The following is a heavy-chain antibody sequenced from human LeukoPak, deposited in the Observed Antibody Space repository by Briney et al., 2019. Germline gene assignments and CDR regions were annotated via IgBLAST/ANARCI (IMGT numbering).Heavy chain of an antibody. CDR2: IYSGGST. D-gene: IGHD1-26*01. Sequence: GGSLRLSCAASGFTVSSNYMSWVRQAPGKGLEWVSVIYSGGSTYYADSVKGRFTISRDNSKNTLYLQMNSLRAEDTAVYYCARPANHYLHDGFDIWGQGTVVTVSS. J-gene: IGHJ3*02. CDR3: ARPANHYLHDGFDI. V-gene: IGHV3-53*01. CDR1: GFTVSSNY.